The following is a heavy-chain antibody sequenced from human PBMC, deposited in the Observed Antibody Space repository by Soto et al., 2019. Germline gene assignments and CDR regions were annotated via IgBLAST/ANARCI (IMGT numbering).Heavy chain of an antibody. J-gene: IGHJ3*02. Sequence: SETLSLTCAVYGGSFSGYYWSWIRQPPGKGLEWIGEINHSGSTNYNPSLKSRVTISVDTSKNQFSLKLSSVTAADTAVYYCARADTPDAFDIWGQGTMVTVSS. V-gene: IGHV4-34*01. D-gene: IGHD2-2*02. CDR1: GGSFSGYY. CDR2: INHSGST. CDR3: ARADTPDAFDI.